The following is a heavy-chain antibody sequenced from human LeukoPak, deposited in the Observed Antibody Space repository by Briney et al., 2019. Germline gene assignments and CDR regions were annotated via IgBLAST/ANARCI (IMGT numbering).Heavy chain of an antibody. J-gene: IGHJ5*02. CDR1: RVSISSGNYY. D-gene: IGHD2-15*01. CDR2: FHTRGST. V-gene: IGHV4-61*02. Sequence: SETLSVTCTVSRVSISSGNYYWSWIRQPAGKGLEWIGRFHTRGSTNYNPSLKSRVIISVDTSKNQFSLKLNSVTAADTAVYYCARVDGSCSGGSCPSGNWFDPWGQGTLVTVSS. CDR3: ARVDGSCSGGSCPSGNWFDP.